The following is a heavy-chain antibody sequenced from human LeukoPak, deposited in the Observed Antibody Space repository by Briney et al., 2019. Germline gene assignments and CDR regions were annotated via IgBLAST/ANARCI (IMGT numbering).Heavy chain of an antibody. V-gene: IGHV3-7*01. CDR3: AAGGAPGRFDY. Sequence: GGSLRLSCAASGFTFSSYAMSWVRKAPGKGLEWVASTGQYGHDNDYVDSVRGRFTISRDFAKISLFLQMNSLRVEDTAVYYCAAGGAPGRFDYWGRGAPVTVSS. CDR1: GFTFSSYA. J-gene: IGHJ4*02. CDR2: TGQYGHDN. D-gene: IGHD6-13*01.